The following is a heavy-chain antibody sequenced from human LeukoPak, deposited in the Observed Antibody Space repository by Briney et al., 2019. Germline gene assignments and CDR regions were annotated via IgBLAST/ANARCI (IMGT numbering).Heavy chain of an antibody. J-gene: IGHJ4*02. CDR3: ARGPGLAMGKGYFDY. V-gene: IGHV3-30-3*01. CDR2: TSHNEYNK. CDR1: GFTFSNYA. D-gene: IGHD6-19*01. Sequence: GGSLRLSCAASGFTFSNYAMHWVRQAPGKGVEWVAATSHNEYNKYYADSVNGRFTISRDNSKNTLYLEVNSLRADDTAVYYCARGPGLAMGKGYFDYCGQGTLVTVSS.